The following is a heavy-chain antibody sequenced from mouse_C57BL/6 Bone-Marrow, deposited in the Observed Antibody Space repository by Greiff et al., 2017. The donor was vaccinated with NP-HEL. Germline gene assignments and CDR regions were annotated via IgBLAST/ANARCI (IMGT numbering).Heavy chain of an antibody. CDR1: GFTFTDYY. J-gene: IGHJ4*01. CDR3: AGAIRGVYAMDY. V-gene: IGHV1-36*01. CDR2: VYPYNGGT. Sequence: EVQRVESGPVLVKPGPSVKISCKASGFTFTDYYMHWVKQSHGKSLEWIGLVYPYNGGTSYNQKFKGKATLTVDTSSSTAYMELNSLTSEDSAVYYCAGAIRGVYAMDYWGQGTSVTVSS.